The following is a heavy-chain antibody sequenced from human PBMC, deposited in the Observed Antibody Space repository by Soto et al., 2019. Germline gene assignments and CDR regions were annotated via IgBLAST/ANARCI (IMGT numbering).Heavy chain of an antibody. D-gene: IGHD5-18*01. CDR1: GFTFSSYG. Sequence: QVQLVESGGGVVQPGRSLRLSCAASGFTFSSYGMHWVRQAPGKGLEWVAVISYDGSNKYYADSVKGRFTISRDNSKNPLYLQMNSLRAEDTAVYYCAKGHRGYSYGYRSEYYFDYWGQGTLVTVSS. J-gene: IGHJ4*02. CDR3: AKGHRGYSYGYRSEYYFDY. V-gene: IGHV3-30*18. CDR2: ISYDGSNK.